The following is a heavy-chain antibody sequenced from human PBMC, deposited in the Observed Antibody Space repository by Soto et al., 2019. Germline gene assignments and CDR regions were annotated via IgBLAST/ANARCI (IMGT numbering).Heavy chain of an antibody. CDR1: GGNFSTHA. CDR3: PRDAYVRGSLDY. Sequence: QVQLVQSGAEVKKPGSSVKVSCKASGGNFSTHAISWVRQAPGQGLVWMGGIIPMFNTTISAQKFQGRVTITADEYTSTAYMELGSLRSKDTAVYYCPRDAYVRGSLDYWGKGTLVTVSS. J-gene: IGHJ4*02. CDR2: IIPMFNTT. V-gene: IGHV1-69*01. D-gene: IGHD3-10*02.